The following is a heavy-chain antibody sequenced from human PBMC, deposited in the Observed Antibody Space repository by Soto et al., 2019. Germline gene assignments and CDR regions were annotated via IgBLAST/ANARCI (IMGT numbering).Heavy chain of an antibody. CDR1: GGSISSYY. Sequence: PSETLSLTCTVSGGSISSYYWSWIRKPPGKGLEWIGYIYYSGSTNYNPSLKSRVTISVDTSKNQFSLKLSSVTAADTAVYYCARAQRYSCSWYFLYWGQGTLVTVSS. CDR3: ARAQRYSCSWYFLY. V-gene: IGHV4-59*01. J-gene: IGHJ4*02. CDR2: IYYSGST. D-gene: IGHD6-13*01.